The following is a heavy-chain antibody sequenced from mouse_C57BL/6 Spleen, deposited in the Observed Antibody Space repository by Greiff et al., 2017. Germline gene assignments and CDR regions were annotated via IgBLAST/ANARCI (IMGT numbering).Heavy chain of an antibody. Sequence: QVQLQQPGAELVKPGASVKLSCKASGYTFTSYWMHWVKQRPGQGLEWIGMIHPNSGSTNYNEKFKSKATLTVDKSSSTAYMQLSSLTSEDSAVYYCAREDDYDEGDYWGQGTTLTVSS. CDR2: IHPNSGST. CDR3: AREDDYDEGDY. CDR1: GYTFTSYW. V-gene: IGHV1-64*01. D-gene: IGHD2-4*01. J-gene: IGHJ2*01.